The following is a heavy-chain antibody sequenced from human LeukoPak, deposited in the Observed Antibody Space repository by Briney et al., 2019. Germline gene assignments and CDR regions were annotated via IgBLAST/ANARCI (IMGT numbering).Heavy chain of an antibody. V-gene: IGHV4-39*07. CDR2: INHSGST. D-gene: IGHD2-15*01. CDR3: ARLHCSGGSCYARFDY. CDR1: GGSISSGGYY. Sequence: PSETLSLTCTVSGGSISSGGYYWSWIRQHPGKGLEWIGEINHSGSTNYNPSLKSRVTISVDTSKNQFSLKLSSVTAADTAVYYCARLHCSGGSCYARFDYWGQGTLVTVSS. J-gene: IGHJ4*02.